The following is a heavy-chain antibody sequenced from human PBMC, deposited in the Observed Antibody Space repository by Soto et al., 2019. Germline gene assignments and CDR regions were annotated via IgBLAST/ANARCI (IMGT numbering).Heavy chain of an antibody. Sequence: PGGSLRLSCAASGFTFSSYAMHWVRQAPGKGLEWVAVISYDGSNKYYAESVKGRFTISRDNSKNTLYLQMNSLRAEDTAVYYCARDLGRGSSSWASDYYYYGMDVWGQGTTVTVSS. D-gene: IGHD6-13*01. V-gene: IGHV3-30-3*01. J-gene: IGHJ6*02. CDR1: GFTFSSYA. CDR2: ISYDGSNK. CDR3: ARDLGRGSSSWASDYYYYGMDV.